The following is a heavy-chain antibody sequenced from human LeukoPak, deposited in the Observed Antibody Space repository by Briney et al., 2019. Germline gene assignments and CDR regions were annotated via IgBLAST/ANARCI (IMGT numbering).Heavy chain of an antibody. J-gene: IGHJ6*03. CDR3: ARTGIYYYYMDV. CDR2: IIPIFGTA. V-gene: IGHV1-69*05. CDR1: GGTFSSYA. D-gene: IGHD1-1*01. Sequence: SVTVSCKASGGTFSSYAISWVRQAPGQGLEWMGGIIPIFGTASYAQKFQGRVTITTDESTSTAYMELSSLRSEDTAVYYCARTGIYYYYMDVWGKGTTVTVSS.